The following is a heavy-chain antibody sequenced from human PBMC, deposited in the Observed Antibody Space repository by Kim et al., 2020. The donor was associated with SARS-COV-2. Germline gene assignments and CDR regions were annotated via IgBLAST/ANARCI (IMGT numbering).Heavy chain of an antibody. CDR1: GGSISSYY. D-gene: IGHD3-22*01. CDR3: ARDKGRFYDSSGYYYDY. CDR2: IYYSGST. J-gene: IGHJ4*02. Sequence: SETLSLTCTVSGGSISSYYWSWIRQPPGKGLEWIGYIYYSGSTNYNPSLKSRVTISVDTSKNQFSLKLSSVTAADTAVYYCARDKGRFYDSSGYYYDYWGQGTLVTVSS. V-gene: IGHV4-59*13.